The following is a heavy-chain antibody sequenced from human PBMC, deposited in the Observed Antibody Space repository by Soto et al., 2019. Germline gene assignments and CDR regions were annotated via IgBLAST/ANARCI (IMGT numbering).Heavy chain of an antibody. D-gene: IGHD1-1*01. CDR3: VSHRIRTPGVGY. CDR2: MNPNSGNT. J-gene: IGHJ4*02. V-gene: IGHV1-8*02. Sequence: ASVKVSCKASGGTFSSYAIDWVRQATGQGLEWMGWMNPNSGNTDSVKGRFTISRDNTKNSLYLQMNSLRAEDTAVYFCVSHRIRTPGVGYWGQGTLVTVSS. CDR1: GGTFSSYA.